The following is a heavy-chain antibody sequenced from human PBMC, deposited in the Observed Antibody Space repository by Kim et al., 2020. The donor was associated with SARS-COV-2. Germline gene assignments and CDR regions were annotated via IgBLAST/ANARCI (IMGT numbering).Heavy chain of an antibody. CDR2: ISGSTDYI. Sequence: GGSLRLSCAASGFTFSNYGLVWVRQAPGKGLEWVSSISGSTDYIYYADSVSGRFTISRDNDKNSLYLQMDNLRGDDTAVYYCAVEGSGWYFSAWGQG. CDR1: GFTFSNYG. J-gene: IGHJ5*02. V-gene: IGHV3-21*01. D-gene: IGHD6-19*01. CDR3: AVEGSGWYFSA.